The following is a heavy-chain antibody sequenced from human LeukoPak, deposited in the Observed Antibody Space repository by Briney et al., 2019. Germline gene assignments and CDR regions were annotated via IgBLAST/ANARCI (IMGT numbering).Heavy chain of an antibody. Sequence: GGSLRLSCAASGFTFSKYAMTWVRQAPGKGLEWVSAISSSTLKIYYADSVKGRFTISRDNSKNTLYLQMNSLRAEDTAVYYCARVGAVGGVFRAFDIWGQGTMVTVSS. V-gene: IGHV3-23*01. D-gene: IGHD3-16*01. J-gene: IGHJ3*02. CDR1: GFTFSKYA. CDR3: ARVGAVGGVFRAFDI. CDR2: ISSSTLKI.